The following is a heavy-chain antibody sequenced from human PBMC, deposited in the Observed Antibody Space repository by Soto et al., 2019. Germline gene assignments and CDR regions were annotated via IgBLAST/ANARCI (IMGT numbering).Heavy chain of an antibody. CDR2: IWYDGSNK. D-gene: IGHD3-3*01. J-gene: IGHJ3*02. CDR3: ARGLDYDFWSGYPVGAFDI. Sequence: GGSLRLSCAASGFTFSSYGMHWVRQAPGKGLEWVAVIWYDGSNKYYADSVKGRFTISRDNSKNTLYLQMNSLRAEDTAVYYCARGLDYDFWSGYPVGAFDIWGQGTMVTVSS. CDR1: GFTFSSYG. V-gene: IGHV3-33*01.